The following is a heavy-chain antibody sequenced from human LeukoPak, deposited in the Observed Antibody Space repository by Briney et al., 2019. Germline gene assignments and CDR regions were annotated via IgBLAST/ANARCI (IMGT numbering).Heavy chain of an antibody. CDR3: TKDRSARSSYGDAFDI. Sequence: GRSLRLSCVASGFMFDDYAIHWVRQAPGKGLEWVSGVGWHGGSIGHADSVKGRFTVSRDNAKRSLYLQMNSLRAEDTALYYCTKDRSARSSYGDAFDIWGQGTVVTVSS. CDR2: VGWHGGSI. CDR1: GFMFDDYA. V-gene: IGHV3-9*01. D-gene: IGHD6-6*01. J-gene: IGHJ3*02.